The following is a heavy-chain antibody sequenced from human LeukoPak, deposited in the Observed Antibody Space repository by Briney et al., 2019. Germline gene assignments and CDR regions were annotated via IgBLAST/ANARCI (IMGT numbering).Heavy chain of an antibody. J-gene: IGHJ4*02. V-gene: IGHV3-66*02. CDR1: GFTLRSNY. CDR2: IYSGGST. D-gene: IGHD2-2*01. CDR3: AREYCSSTSCPFDY. Sequence: GSLRPSCSTSGFTLRSNYMRWGRQAPGEGLEGGSVIYSGGSTYYADSVKGRFTISRDNSKNTLYLQMNSLRAEDTAVYYCAREYCSSTSCPFDYWGQGTLVTVSS.